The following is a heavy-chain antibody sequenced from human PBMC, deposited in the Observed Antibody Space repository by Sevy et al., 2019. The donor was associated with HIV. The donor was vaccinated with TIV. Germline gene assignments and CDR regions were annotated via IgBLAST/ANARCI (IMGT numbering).Heavy chain of an antibody. J-gene: IGHJ4*02. CDR2: IWYDGTNK. CDR3: ARDKLPPVMLTMVRGALSYFFDY. Sequence: RGCLRLSCAASGFTFSSYGMHWVRQAPDKGLEWVAVIWYDGTNKYYADSVKGRFTISRDTSKNTLYLQMSSLRAEDTVVYYCARDKLPPVMLTMVRGALSYFFDYWGQGTLVIVSS. D-gene: IGHD3-10*01. CDR1: GFTFSSYG. V-gene: IGHV3-33*04.